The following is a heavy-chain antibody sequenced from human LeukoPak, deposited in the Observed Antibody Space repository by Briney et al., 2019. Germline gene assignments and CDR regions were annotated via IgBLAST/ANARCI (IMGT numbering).Heavy chain of an antibody. Sequence: GGSLRLSCAASGFTFSSYRMNWVRQAPGKGLVWVSRINSDGSSTSYADSVKGRFTISRDNSKNSLYLQMNSLRAEDTALYYCAKAGYSSSRFNFDYWGQGTLVTVSS. J-gene: IGHJ4*02. CDR1: GFTFSSYR. V-gene: IGHV3-74*01. CDR3: AKAGYSSSRFNFDY. CDR2: INSDGSST. D-gene: IGHD6-6*01.